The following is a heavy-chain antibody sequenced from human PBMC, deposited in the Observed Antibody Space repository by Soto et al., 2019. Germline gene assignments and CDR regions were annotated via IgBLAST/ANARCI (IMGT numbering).Heavy chain of an antibody. CDR2: ISGSGGST. D-gene: IGHD3-9*01. V-gene: IGHV3-23*01. Sequence: GGSLRLSCAASGFTFSSYAMSWVRQAPGKGLEWVSAISGSGGSTYYADSVKGRFTISRDNSKNTLYLQMNSLRAEDTAVYYCAKVALDILTGYYKGNYFDYWGQGTLVTVSS. J-gene: IGHJ4*02. CDR1: GFTFSSYA. CDR3: AKVALDILTGYYKGNYFDY.